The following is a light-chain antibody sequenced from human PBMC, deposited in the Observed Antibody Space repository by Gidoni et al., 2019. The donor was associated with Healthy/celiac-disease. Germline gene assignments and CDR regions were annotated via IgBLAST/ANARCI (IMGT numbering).Light chain of an antibody. J-gene: IGLJ2*01. CDR3: QAWDSSTVV. CDR1: KLADKY. CDR2: KDS. Sequence: SYALSQPPSVSVSPGQTASITCSGDKLADKYACWYQQKPGQSPVLVIYKDSKRPSGIPERFSGSNSGNTATLTISGTQAMDEADYYCQAWDSSTVVFGGGTKLTVL. V-gene: IGLV3-1*01.